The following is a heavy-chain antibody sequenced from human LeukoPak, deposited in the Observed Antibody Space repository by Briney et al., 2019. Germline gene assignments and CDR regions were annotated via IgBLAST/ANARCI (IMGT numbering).Heavy chain of an antibody. CDR2: IIPIFGTA. D-gene: IGHD2-15*01. J-gene: IGHJ5*02. Sequence: SVKVSCKASGGTFSSYAISWVRQAPGQGLEWMGGIIPIFGTANYAQKFQGRVTITADESTSTAYMELSSLRSEDTAVYYCAREGGIYCSGGSCYKGYWFDPWGQETLVTVSS. CDR1: GGTFSSYA. CDR3: AREGGIYCSGGSCYKGYWFDP. V-gene: IGHV1-69*13.